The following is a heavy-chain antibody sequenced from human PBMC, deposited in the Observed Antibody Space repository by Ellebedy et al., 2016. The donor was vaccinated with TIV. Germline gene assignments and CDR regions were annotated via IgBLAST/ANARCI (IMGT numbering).Heavy chain of an antibody. Sequence: GGSLRLSXAASGFTVSNNYMNWVRQAPGKGLEWVSLIYSGGSTHYADSVKGRFTISRDNARDSLYLQMNSLRAEDTAVYYCTRRGSMFDHWGQGTLVSVSS. CDR3: TRRGSMFDH. CDR2: IYSGGST. V-gene: IGHV3-53*01. J-gene: IGHJ4*02. CDR1: GFTVSNNY.